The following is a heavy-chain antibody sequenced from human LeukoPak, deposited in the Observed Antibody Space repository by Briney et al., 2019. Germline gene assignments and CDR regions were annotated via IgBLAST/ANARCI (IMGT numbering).Heavy chain of an antibody. V-gene: IGHV1-2*02. D-gene: IGHD3-22*01. CDR2: INPNSGGT. CDR1: GYTFTGYY. J-gene: IGHJ4*02. CDR3: ARALVYYDRYFDY. Sequence: GASVKVSCKASGYTFTGYYMHWVRQAPGQGLEWMGWINPNSGGTNYAQKFQGRVTMTRDTSISTVYMELSRLSSDDTAMYYCARALVYYDRYFDYWGQGTLVTVSS.